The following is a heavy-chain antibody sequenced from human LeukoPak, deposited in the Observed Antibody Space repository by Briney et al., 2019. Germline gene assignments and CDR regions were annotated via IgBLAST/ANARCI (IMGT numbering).Heavy chain of an antibody. CDR3: AKERQAGDYFTSDH. Sequence: PGGSLRLSCVASGFPFSSYTLSWVRQAPGKGLEWVSAISGSSPATYYSGSVKGRFTISRDNSKNTLYLQMNSLRAEDMAVYYCAKERQAGDYFTSDHWGQGTLVTVSS. J-gene: IGHJ4*02. D-gene: IGHD4-17*01. CDR1: GFPFSSYT. CDR2: ISGSSPAT. V-gene: IGHV3-23*01.